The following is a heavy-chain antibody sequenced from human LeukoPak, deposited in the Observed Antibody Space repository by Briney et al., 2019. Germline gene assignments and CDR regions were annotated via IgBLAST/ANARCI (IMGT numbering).Heavy chain of an antibody. J-gene: IGHJ5*02. CDR1: GFTFDDYG. CDR3: ARVPSGSWGLTYNWFDP. V-gene: IGHV3-20*04. Sequence: PGGSLRLSCAASGFTFDDYGMSWVRQAPGKGLEWVSGINWNGGSTGYADSVKGRFTISRDNAKNSLYLQMNSLRAEDTALYYCARVPSGSWGLTYNWFDPWGQGTLVTVSS. D-gene: IGHD1-26*01. CDR2: INWNGGST.